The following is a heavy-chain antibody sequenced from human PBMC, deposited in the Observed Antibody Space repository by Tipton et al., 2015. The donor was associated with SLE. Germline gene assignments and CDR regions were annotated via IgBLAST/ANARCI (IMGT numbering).Heavy chain of an antibody. CDR2: INYSGST. Sequence: PGLVKPSETLSLTCTVSGGSISSYYWSWIRQPPGKGLEWIGYINYSGSTNYNPSLKSRVTISIDTSKNHFSLKFSSVTAADTAAYYCARDTGNDAFDIWGQGTMVTVSS. V-gene: IGHV4-59*01. CDR3: ARDTGNDAFDI. CDR1: GGSISSYY. D-gene: IGHD3-10*01. J-gene: IGHJ3*02.